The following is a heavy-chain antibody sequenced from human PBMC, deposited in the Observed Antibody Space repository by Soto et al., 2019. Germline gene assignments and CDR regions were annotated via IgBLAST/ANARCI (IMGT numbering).Heavy chain of an antibody. CDR1: GGSISSGGYY. Sequence: KTSETLSLTCTVSGGSISSGGYYWSWIRQHPGKGLEWIGYIYYSGSTYYNPSLKSRVTISVDTSKNQFSLKLSSVTAADTAVYYCARGLITMIIGGLSSLLGRDDAFDIWGQGTMVTVSS. J-gene: IGHJ3*02. CDR3: ARGLITMIIGGLSSLLGRDDAFDI. CDR2: IYYSGST. V-gene: IGHV4-31*03. D-gene: IGHD3-22*01.